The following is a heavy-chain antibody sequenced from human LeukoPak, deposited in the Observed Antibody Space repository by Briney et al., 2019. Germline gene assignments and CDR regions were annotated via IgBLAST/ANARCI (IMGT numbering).Heavy chain of an antibody. CDR3: ARDYPGGYGDKTVDY. Sequence: SETLSLTCTVSGGSISSNTYYWGWIRQPPGKGLEWIGSIYYSGSTYYNPSLKSRVTISVDTSKNQFSLKLSSVTAADTAVYYCARDYPGGYGDKTVDYWGQGTLVTVSS. CDR1: GGSISSNTYY. V-gene: IGHV4-39*07. D-gene: IGHD5-18*01. CDR2: IYYSGST. J-gene: IGHJ4*02.